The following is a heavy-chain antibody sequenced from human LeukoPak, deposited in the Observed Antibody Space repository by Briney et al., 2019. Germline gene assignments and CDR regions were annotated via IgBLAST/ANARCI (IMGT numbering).Heavy chain of an antibody. J-gene: IGHJ4*02. CDR2: IYYSGRT. D-gene: IGHD1-26*01. Sequence: PSETLSLTCTASGGSINSNVYYWSWIRQPPGKGLESIGYIYYSGRTYYSPSLKSRLIMSVDTSKNQFSLKLSSVTAEDTAVYYCARVMRSGSPFDYWGQGTLVTVSS. V-gene: IGHV4-30-4*01. CDR1: GGSINSNVYY. CDR3: ARVMRSGSPFDY.